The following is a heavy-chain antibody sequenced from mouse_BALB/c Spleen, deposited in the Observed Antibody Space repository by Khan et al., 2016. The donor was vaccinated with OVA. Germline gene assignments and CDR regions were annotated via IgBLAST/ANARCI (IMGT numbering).Heavy chain of an antibody. CDR1: GYTFTNYG. D-gene: IGHD2-10*01. Sequence: QMQLVQSGPELKKPGETVKISCKASGYTFTNYGMNWVKQSPGKALKWMGWINTYTGEPTYADDFKGRFAFSLETSATTAYLQINNLKNEDTATYFCARPPYFSYTLDYWCQGTSVTVSS. CDR2: INTYTGEP. V-gene: IGHV9-3-1*01. CDR3: ARPPYFSYTLDY. J-gene: IGHJ4*01.